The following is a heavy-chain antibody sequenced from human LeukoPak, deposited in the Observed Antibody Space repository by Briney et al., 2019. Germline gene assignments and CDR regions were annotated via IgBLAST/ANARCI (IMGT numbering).Heavy chain of an antibody. V-gene: IGHV1-18*01. CDR2: ISAYSGNT. Sequence: ASVKVSCKASGYTFINHNIGWVRQAPGQGLEWMGWISAYSGNTNYGQKFQGRVTMTTDTSTTTAYMELRSLRSDDTAVYYCARESGRDFPDWGQGTLVTVSS. CDR3: ARESGRDFPD. J-gene: IGHJ4*02. D-gene: IGHD2-21*01. CDR1: GYTFINHN.